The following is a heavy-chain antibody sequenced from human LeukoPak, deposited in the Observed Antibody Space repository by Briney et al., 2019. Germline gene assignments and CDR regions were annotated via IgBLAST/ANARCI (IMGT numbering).Heavy chain of an antibody. V-gene: IGHV3-53*01. CDR1: GFIVNTNY. Sequence: GGSLRLSCAASGFIVNTNYMTWVRQAPGRGLEWVSFIYADGYTYYADSVKGRFTISRDISKNAVYLQMNSLRAEDTAVYYCARDSYGDANFDSWGQGTLVTVSS. J-gene: IGHJ4*02. CDR3: ARDSYGDANFDS. CDR2: IYADGYT. D-gene: IGHD4-17*01.